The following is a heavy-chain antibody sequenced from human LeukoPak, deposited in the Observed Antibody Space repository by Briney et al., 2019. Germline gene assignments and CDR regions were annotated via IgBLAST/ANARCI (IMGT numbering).Heavy chain of an antibody. V-gene: IGHV3-11*01. CDR2: ISSSGSTI. Sequence: EWVSYISSSGSTIYYADSVKGRFTISRDNAKNSLYLQMNSLRAEDTAVYYCARGPVFNDYWGQGTLVTVSS. CDR3: ARGPVFNDY. J-gene: IGHJ4*02.